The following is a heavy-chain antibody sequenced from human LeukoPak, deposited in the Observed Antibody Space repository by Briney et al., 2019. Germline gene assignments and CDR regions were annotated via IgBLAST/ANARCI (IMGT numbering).Heavy chain of an antibody. J-gene: IGHJ6*03. CDR3: AREYMDA. Sequence: PGGTLRLSCAASGFTFSSYGMSWVRQAPGKGLEWVSGITNGGSTYYGDSVKGRFTISRDNSKNTLYLQMNSLRAEDTAVYYCAREYMDAWGKGTTVSISS. V-gene: IGHV3-23*01. CDR1: GFTFSSYG. CDR2: ITNGGST.